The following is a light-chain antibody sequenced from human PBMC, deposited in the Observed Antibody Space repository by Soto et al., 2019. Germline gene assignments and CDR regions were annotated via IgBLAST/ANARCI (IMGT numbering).Light chain of an antibody. CDR3: QQYFGAWT. CDR1: RSLSGW. V-gene: IGKV1-5*03. Sequence: DFHMTQSPSTLSASVGDRVTITCRASRSLSGWLAWYQQKPVKAPKLLIYKVSTLETGVPSRFSASGSGTEFTLTINNLQPDASASYFGQQYFGAWTFGQGTKVDI. J-gene: IGKJ1*01. CDR2: KVS.